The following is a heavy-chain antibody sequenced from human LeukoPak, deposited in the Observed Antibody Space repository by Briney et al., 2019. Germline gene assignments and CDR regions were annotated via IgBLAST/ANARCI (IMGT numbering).Heavy chain of an antibody. CDR1: GFTFSTYS. J-gene: IGHJ5*02. CDR2: ISGGGGST. Sequence: GGSLRLSCAGSGFTFSTYSMNWVRQAPGKGLEWVSVISGGGGSTYYADSVKGRFTISRDNSKNTLYLQMNSLRAEDTAVYYCARDPHFDPWGQGTLVTVSS. CDR3: ARDPHFDP. V-gene: IGHV3-23*01.